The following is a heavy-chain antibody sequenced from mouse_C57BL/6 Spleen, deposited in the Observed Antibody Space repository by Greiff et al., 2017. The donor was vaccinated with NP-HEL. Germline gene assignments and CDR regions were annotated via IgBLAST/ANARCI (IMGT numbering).Heavy chain of an antibody. CDR1: GYTFTSYW. CDR2: IDPSDSET. J-gene: IGHJ2*01. CDR3: ARDSSGCLDY. Sequence: QVQLKQPGAELVRPGSSVKLSCKASGYTFTSYWMHWVKQRPIQGLEWIGNIDPSDSETHYNQKFKDKATLTVDKSSSTAYMQLSSLTSEDSAVYYCARDSSGCLDYRGQGTTLTVSS. V-gene: IGHV1-52*01. D-gene: IGHD3-2*02.